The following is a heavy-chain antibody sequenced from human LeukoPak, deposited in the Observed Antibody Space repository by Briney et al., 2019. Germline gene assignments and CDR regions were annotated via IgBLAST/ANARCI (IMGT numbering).Heavy chain of an antibody. CDR1: GYTFTDYA. V-gene: IGHV1-3*01. CDR2: INAGNGIT. Sequence: ASVKVSCKASGYTFTDYAIHWVRQAPGQRLEWMGRINAGNGITKFSRKFQGRVTVTRDTSASTAYMELRSLRSDDTAVYYCARSPGAGTLHFDYWGQGTLVTVSS. CDR3: ARSPGAGTLHFDY. J-gene: IGHJ4*02. D-gene: IGHD6-13*01.